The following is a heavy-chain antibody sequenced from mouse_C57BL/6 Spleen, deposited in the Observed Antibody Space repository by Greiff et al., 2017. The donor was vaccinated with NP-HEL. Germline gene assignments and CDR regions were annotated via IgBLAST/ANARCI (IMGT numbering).Heavy chain of an antibody. V-gene: IGHV1-85*01. CDR1: GYTFTSYD. J-gene: IGHJ1*03. CDR3: ARGGYYYGSSFRCFDV. CDR2: IYPRDGST. Sequence: QVQLQQSGPELVKPGASVKLSCKASGYTFTSYDINWVKQRPGQGLEWIGWIYPRDGSTKYNEKFKGKATLTVDTSSSTAYMELHSLTSEDSAVYFCARGGYYYGSSFRCFDVWGTGTTVTVSS. D-gene: IGHD1-1*01.